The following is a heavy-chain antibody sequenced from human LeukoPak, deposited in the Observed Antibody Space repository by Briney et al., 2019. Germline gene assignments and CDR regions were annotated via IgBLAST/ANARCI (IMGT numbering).Heavy chain of an antibody. J-gene: IGHJ4*02. CDR1: GYTFTSYA. CDR2: INPNSGGT. V-gene: IGHV1-2*02. D-gene: IGHD3-9*01. Sequence: ASVKVSCKASGYTFTSYAMHWVRQAPGQGLEWMGWINPNSGGTNYAQKFQGRVTMTRDTSISTAYMELSRLRSDDTAVYYCARVGGLRYFDWSYYFDYWGQGTLVTVSS. CDR3: ARVGGLRYFDWSYYFDY.